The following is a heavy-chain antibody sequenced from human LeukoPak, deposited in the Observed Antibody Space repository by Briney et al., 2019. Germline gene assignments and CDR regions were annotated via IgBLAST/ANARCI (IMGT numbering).Heavy chain of an antibody. V-gene: IGHV3-48*01. CDR2: ISPDSRTI. CDR1: GFAFRTYA. D-gene: IGHD5-18*01. CDR3: AREPSDNAYRHIDS. Sequence: GGSLRLSCVASGFAFRTYAMNWVRQAPGKGLEWLSYISPDSRTIFYADSVKGRFTISRDNGKNSVYLEINSLRAEDTTVYFCAREPSDNAYRHIDSWGQGSLVAVSS. J-gene: IGHJ4*02.